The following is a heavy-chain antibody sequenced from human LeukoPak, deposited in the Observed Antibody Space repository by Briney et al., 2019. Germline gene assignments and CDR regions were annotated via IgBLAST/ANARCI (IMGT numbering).Heavy chain of an antibody. CDR1: GGSISSYY. CDR2: IYYSGST. D-gene: IGHD3-10*01. J-gene: IGHJ6*03. CDR3: ARPATPQGVRRYYYYMDV. V-gene: IGHV4-59*12. Sequence: SETLSLTCTVSGGSISSYYWSWIRQPPGKGLEWIGYIYYSGSTNYNPSLKSRVTISLDTSKNQFSLKLSSVTAADTAVYYCARPATPQGVRRYYYYMDVWGKGTTVTISS.